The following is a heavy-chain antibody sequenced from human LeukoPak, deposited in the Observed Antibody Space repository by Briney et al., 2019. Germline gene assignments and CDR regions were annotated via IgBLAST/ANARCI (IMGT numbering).Heavy chain of an antibody. V-gene: IGHV3-74*01. Sequence: PGGSLRLSCAASGFTFSSYWMHWVRQTPGKGLVWVSRINTDGSSTSYADSVKGRFTTSRDNAKNTLYLQMNSLRAEDTAVYYCARDEDFSGYSSSWLDYRGQGTLVTVSS. D-gene: IGHD6-13*01. J-gene: IGHJ4*02. CDR2: INTDGSST. CDR1: GFTFSSYW. CDR3: ARDEDFSGYSSSWLDY.